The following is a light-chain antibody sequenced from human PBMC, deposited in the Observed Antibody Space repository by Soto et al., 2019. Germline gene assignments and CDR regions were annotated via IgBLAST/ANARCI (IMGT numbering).Light chain of an antibody. CDR3: SSYAGSYTLV. CDR1: SNDVGGYNF. J-gene: IGLJ2*01. V-gene: IGLV2-11*01. Sequence: QSALPQPRSVSGSPGQSVTISCTGTSNDVGGYNFVSWYQQHPGKVPKLFIYDVSRRPSGVPDRFSGSKSGNTASLTISGLQAEDDADYYCSSYAGSYTLVFGGGTKLTVL. CDR2: DVS.